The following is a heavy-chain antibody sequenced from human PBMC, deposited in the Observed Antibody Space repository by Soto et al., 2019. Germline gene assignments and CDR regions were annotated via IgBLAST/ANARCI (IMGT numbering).Heavy chain of an antibody. D-gene: IGHD2-15*01. J-gene: IGHJ4*02. Sequence: ASGKVSCKASGYAFTSYAMHWVRQAPGQRLEWMGWINAGNGNTKYSQKFRGRVTITRDTSASTAYMELSSLRSEDTAVYYCARDLGGWPDYWGQGTLVTVSS. CDR1: GYAFTSYA. CDR3: ARDLGGWPDY. CDR2: INAGNGNT. V-gene: IGHV1-3*01.